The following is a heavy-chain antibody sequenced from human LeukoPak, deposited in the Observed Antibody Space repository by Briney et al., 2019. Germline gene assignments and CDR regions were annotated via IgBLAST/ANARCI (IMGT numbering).Heavy chain of an antibody. J-gene: IGHJ1*01. CDR3: ARAPSEIGGYYPEYFRH. V-gene: IGHV3-74*01. D-gene: IGHD3-22*01. CDR2: NKSDGST. CDR1: GFTFSSYW. Sequence: PGGSLRLSCAASGFTFSSYWMHWVRQAPGKGLAWVSRNKSDGSTNYADSVKGRFTISRDNAKNTVSLQMNRLRAEDTGVYYCARAPSEIGGYYPEYFRHWGQGTLVTVSS.